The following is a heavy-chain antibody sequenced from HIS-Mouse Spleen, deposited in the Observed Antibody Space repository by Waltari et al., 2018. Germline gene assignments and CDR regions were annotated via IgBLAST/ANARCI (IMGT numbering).Heavy chain of an antibody. CDR3: AREIPYSSSWYDWYFDL. CDR2: IYYSGST. D-gene: IGHD6-13*01. CDR1: GGSISSSSYY. J-gene: IGHJ2*01. Sequence: QLQLQESGPGLVKPSDTLSLTCTCSGGSISSSSYYWGWIRQPPGKGLEWIGSIYYSGSTYYNPSLKSRVTISVDTSKNQFSLKLSSVTAADTAVYYCAREIPYSSSWYDWYFDLWGRGTLVTVSS. V-gene: IGHV4-39*07.